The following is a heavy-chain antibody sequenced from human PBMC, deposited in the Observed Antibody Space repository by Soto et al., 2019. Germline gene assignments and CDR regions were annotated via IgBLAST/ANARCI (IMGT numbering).Heavy chain of an antibody. CDR1: GGSISSGGYY. J-gene: IGHJ4*02. V-gene: IGHV4-31*03. CDR2: IYYSGST. Sequence: SETLSLTCTVSGGSISSGGYYWSWIRQHPGKGLEWIGYIYYSGSTYYNPSLKSRVTISVDTSKNQFSLKLGSVTAADTAVYYCARDDVWAHIFDYWGQGTLVTVSS. CDR3: ARDDVWAHIFDY. D-gene: IGHD1-26*01.